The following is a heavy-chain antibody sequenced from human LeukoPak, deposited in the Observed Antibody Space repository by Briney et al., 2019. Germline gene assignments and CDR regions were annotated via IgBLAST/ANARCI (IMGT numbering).Heavy chain of an antibody. CDR3: ARAPVIAVAGTMNPPQYYFDY. D-gene: IGHD6-19*01. Sequence: PGGSLRLSCAASGFSFHYYAMHWVRQAPGKGLEWVAVISYDGANEYYADSVKGRLTISRDNSKNTLYMEMSSLRPEDTAVYYCARAPVIAVAGTMNPPQYYFDYWGQGTLVTVSS. CDR2: ISYDGANE. J-gene: IGHJ4*02. V-gene: IGHV3-30-3*01. CDR1: GFSFHYYA.